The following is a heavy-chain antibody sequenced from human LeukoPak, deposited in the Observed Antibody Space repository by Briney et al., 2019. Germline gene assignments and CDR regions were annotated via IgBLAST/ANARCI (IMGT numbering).Heavy chain of an antibody. CDR1: GYSISSGYY. Sequence: SETLSLTCTVSGYSISSGYYWGWIRQPPGKGLEWIGSIYHSGSTSYNPSLKSRVTISVDTSKNQFSLNLNSVTGADTAVYYCARSPISMIVGHYYYYMDVWGKGTTVTVSS. D-gene: IGHD3-22*01. CDR3: ARSPISMIVGHYYYYMDV. J-gene: IGHJ6*03. CDR2: IYHSGST. V-gene: IGHV4-38-2*02.